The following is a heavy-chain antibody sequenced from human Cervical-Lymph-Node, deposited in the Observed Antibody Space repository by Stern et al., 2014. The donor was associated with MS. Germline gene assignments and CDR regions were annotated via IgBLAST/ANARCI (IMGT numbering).Heavy chain of an antibody. D-gene: IGHD3-10*01. CDR3: ASSVGELTPEAV. V-gene: IGHV1-69*01. J-gene: IGHJ6*02. Sequence: VQLVQSGAEVKQPGSSVRVSCKASGGIFSSFAISWVRQAPGQGLEWMGGIIPMFGTANYAQKFQGRVTITADDSTTTAYMEVSSLRYEDTAVYYCASSVGELTPEAVWGQGTTVTVFS. CDR2: IIPMFGTA. CDR1: GGIFSSFA.